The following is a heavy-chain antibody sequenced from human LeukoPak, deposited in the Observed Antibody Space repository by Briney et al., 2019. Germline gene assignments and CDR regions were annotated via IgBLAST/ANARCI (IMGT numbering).Heavy chain of an antibody. V-gene: IGHV5-10-1*01. J-gene: IGHJ5*02. CDR2: IDPSDSYT. CDR3: AILGYCSSTSCYEGGHWFDP. CDR1: GYSFTSYW. Sequence: GESLKISCKGSGYSFTSYWISWVRQMPGKGLEWMGRIDPSDSYTNYSPSFQGHVTISADKSISTAYLQWSSLKASDTAMYYCAILGYCSSTSCYEGGHWFDPWGQGTLVTVSS. D-gene: IGHD2-2*01.